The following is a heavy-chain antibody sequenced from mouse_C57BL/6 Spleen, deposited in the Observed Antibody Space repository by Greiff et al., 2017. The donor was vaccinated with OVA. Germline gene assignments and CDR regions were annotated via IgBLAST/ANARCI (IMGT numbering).Heavy chain of an antibody. CDR3: AKGVRAMDY. D-gene: IGHD2-1*01. J-gene: IGHJ4*01. CDR2: IHPNSGST. Sequence: QVQLKQPGAELVKPGASVTLSCKASGYTFTSYWMHWVKQRPGQGLEWIGMIHPNSGSTNYNEKFKSKATLTVDKSSSTAYMQLSSLTSEDSAVYYCAKGVRAMDYWGQGTSVTVSS. CDR1: GYTFTSYW. V-gene: IGHV1-64*01.